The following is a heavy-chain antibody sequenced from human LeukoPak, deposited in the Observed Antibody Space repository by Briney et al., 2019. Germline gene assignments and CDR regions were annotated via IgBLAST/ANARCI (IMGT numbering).Heavy chain of an antibody. CDR2: IIPIFGTA. CDR3: ARASLARGTPFYFGMDV. V-gene: IGHV1-69*01. J-gene: IGHJ6*02. D-gene: IGHD2-15*01. CDR1: GGTFSSYS. Sequence: VASLKVSCKASGGTFSSYSISWVRQAPGQGLEWVGGIIPIFGTANYAQNFQGRVTITADESSSTAFMELSSLRSEDTAVYYCARASLARGTPFYFGMDVWGQGTTVIVSS.